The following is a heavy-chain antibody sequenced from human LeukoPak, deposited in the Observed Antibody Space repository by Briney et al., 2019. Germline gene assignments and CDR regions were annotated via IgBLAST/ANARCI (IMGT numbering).Heavy chain of an antibody. CDR3: AKANYYYDSSGYIHYMDV. D-gene: IGHD3-22*01. Sequence: GGSLRLSCAASGFTFSDYYMSWIRQAPGKGLEWVSYISSGSTIYYSDSVKGRFTISRDNAKNSLYLQMNSLRAEDTAVYYCAKANYYYDSSGYIHYMDVWGKGTTVTVSS. V-gene: IGHV3-11*04. J-gene: IGHJ6*03. CDR1: GFTFSDYY. CDR2: ISSGSTI.